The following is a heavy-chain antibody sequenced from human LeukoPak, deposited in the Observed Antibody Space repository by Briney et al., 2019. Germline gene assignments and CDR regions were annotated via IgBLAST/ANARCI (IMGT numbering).Heavy chain of an antibody. D-gene: IGHD3-22*01. J-gene: IGHJ4*02. CDR3: ARGACYDSSGYYYGFFEY. CDR2: INTNSGNP. V-gene: IGHV7-4-1*02. CDR1: GYTFTSYA. Sequence: ASVKVSCKASGYTFTSYAMNWVRQAPGQELEWMGWINTNSGNPTYAQGFTGRFVFSLDTSVSTAYLQISSLKAEDTAVYYCARGACYDSSGYYYGFFEYWGQGTLVTVSS.